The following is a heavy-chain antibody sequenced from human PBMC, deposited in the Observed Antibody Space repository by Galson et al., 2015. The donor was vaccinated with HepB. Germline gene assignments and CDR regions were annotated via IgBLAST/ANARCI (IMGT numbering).Heavy chain of an antibody. D-gene: IGHD6-6*01. J-gene: IGHJ3*02. V-gene: IGHV1-18*04. CDR2: ISAYNGDT. CDR1: GYTFTTFG. Sequence: SVKVSCKASGYTFTTFGISWVRQAPGQGLEWMGWISAYNGDTNSVQNLQGRLSMTTDTSASTAYMELRSLRSDDTAVYYCARDGIAARHEGKDAFDIWGQGTRVTVSS. CDR3: ARDGIAARHEGKDAFDI.